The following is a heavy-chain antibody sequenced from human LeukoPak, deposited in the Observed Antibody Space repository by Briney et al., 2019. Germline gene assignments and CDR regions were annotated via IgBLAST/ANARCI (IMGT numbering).Heavy chain of an antibody. CDR2: ISYDGSNK. D-gene: IGHD6-13*01. V-gene: IGHV3-30-3*01. Sequence: GRSLRLSCAASGFTFSSYAMHWVRQAPGKGLEWVAVISYDGSNKYYADSVKGRFTISRDNSKNTLYLQMNSLRAEDTAVYYCARVRSAWYSSSWYSRHDAFDIWGQGTMVTVSS. J-gene: IGHJ3*02. CDR1: GFTFSSYA. CDR3: ARVRSAWYSSSWYSRHDAFDI.